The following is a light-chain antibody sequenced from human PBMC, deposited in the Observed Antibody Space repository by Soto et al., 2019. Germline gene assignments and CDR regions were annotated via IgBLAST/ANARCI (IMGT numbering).Light chain of an antibody. CDR1: SSDVGRYNH. CDR3: NSHTSGDFRV. Sequence: QSALTQPASVSGSPGQSITISCTGTSSDVGRYNHVSWYQHHPGKAPKLLIFEVSKRPSGVSNRFSGSKSDYTASLTISGLQAEDEADYYCNSHTSGDFRVFGTGTKLTVL. V-gene: IGLV2-14*01. J-gene: IGLJ1*01. CDR2: EVS.